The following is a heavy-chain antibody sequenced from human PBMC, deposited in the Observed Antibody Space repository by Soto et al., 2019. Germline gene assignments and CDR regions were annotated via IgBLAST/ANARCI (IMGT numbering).Heavy chain of an antibody. CDR2: IIPIFGTA. CDR1: GGTFSSYA. J-gene: IGHJ6*04. Sequence: QVQLVQSGAEVKKPGSSVKVSCKASGGTFSSYAISWVRQAPGQGLEWMGGIIPIFGTATYAQKFQGRVTITADESTSTAYTELSRLRSEDTAVYSCAREDIVVVVAAPRDYYYGIDVWGEGNTVTVSS. V-gene: IGHV1-69*01. D-gene: IGHD2-15*01. CDR3: AREDIVVVVAAPRDYYYGIDV.